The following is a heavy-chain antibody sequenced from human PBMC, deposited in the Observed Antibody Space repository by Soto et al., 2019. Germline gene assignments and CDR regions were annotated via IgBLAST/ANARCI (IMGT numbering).Heavy chain of an antibody. CDR3: AREVSWTGAFDH. CDR2: IFDSGTA. D-gene: IGHD2-8*02. V-gene: IGHV4-31*02. J-gene: IGHJ5*02. Sequence: QVQLEQSGPGLVKPSQTLSLTCKISGGSISSLNDYWSWIRQSPGEGLDWMGYIFDSGTAHYNPSLKGRIRMSRDTSQSQLSLTIQSVTVADTAVYYLAREVSWTGAFDHWGQGILVTVSS. CDR1: GGSISSLNDY.